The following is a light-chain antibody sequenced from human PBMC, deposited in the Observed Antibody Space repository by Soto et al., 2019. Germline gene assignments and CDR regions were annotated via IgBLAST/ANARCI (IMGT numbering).Light chain of an antibody. V-gene: IGLV1-47*02. J-gene: IGLJ3*02. CDR2: SYD. CDR3: GTWDDSMSGAV. Sequence: QSVLTQPPSASGSPGQTVTISCSGSSSNIGSNYVSWYQQVQGAAPKLLIYSYDQRPSGVPDRFSGSRSGTSASLPISGLLSEDEAAYYCGTWDDSMSGAVFGGGTKLTVL. CDR1: SSNIGSNY.